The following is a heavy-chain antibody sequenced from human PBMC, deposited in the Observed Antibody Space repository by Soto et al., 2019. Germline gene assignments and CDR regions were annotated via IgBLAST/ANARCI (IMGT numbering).Heavy chain of an antibody. CDR3: ARAEGSRSWYDYYYHYGMDV. J-gene: IGHJ6*02. D-gene: IGHD6-13*01. CDR2: MNPNSGNT. Sequence: ASVKVSCNASGDTSTSCDINWVRQATGQGREWMGWMNPNSGNTGYAQKFQGRVTMTRNTSISTAYMELSSMRSEDTAVYHCARAEGSRSWYDYYYHYGMDVWGQGTTVSVSS. CDR1: GDTSTSCD. V-gene: IGHV1-8*01.